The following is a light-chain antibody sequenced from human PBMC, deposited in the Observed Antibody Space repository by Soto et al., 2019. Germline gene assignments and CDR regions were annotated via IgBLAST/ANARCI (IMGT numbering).Light chain of an antibody. CDR1: QGVSSY. V-gene: IGKV1-9*01. CDR3: QQLNTYPLT. J-gene: IGKJ4*01. Sequence: DIQLTQSPSFLSASVGDRVTITCRASQGVSSYLAWHQQQPGKAPKLLIYSASTLQSGVPSRFSGSGSGTEFTLTISSLQPEDFGTYYCQQLNTYPLTFGGGTKVDIK. CDR2: SAS.